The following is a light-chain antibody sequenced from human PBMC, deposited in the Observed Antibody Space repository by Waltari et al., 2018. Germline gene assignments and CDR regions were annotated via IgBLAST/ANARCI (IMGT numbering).Light chain of an antibody. V-gene: IGKV1-12*01. CDR2: DGY. Sequence: DIHMTQSPSSLSASVGYGVTITCRASQDISSWLAWYQQKPGKAPNLLIYDGYSLQSGVPSRFSGSGSGTVFTLTISSLQPEDFATYYCQQANSFPITFGQGTRLEIK. CDR3: QQANSFPIT. CDR1: QDISSW. J-gene: IGKJ5*01.